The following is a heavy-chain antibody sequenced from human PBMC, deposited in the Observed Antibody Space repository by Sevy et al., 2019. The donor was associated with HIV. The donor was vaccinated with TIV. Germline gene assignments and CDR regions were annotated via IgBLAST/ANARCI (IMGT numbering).Heavy chain of an antibody. J-gene: IGHJ6*02. D-gene: IGHD3-9*01. CDR1: XXXXSTXXDX. V-gene: IGHV4-61*01. CDR2: VYYFGTT. Sequence: SETLSLTXSXXXXXXSTXXDXXSXVRQXPGKGLEXIGFVYYFGTTNYNPSLKSRVTISLDTSKKQFSLKLSSVTAADTAXXYCAXXXXYDXXTGXYXXXXXXQGTTVTVSS. CDR3: AXXXXYDXXTGXYXXXX.